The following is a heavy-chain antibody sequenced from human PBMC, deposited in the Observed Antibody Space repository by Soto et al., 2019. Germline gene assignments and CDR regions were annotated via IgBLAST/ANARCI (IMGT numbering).Heavy chain of an antibody. CDR2: IIPIFGTA. V-gene: IGHV1-69*13. J-gene: IGHJ6*02. Sequence: GASVKVSCKASGCTFSSYAISCVRQAPGQGLEWMGGIIPIFGTANYAQKFQGRVTITADESTSTAYMELSSLRSEDTAVYYCARRAGKYYYYGMDVWGQGTTVTVSS. CDR3: ARRAGKYYYYGMDV. CDR1: GCTFSSYA. D-gene: IGHD6-13*01.